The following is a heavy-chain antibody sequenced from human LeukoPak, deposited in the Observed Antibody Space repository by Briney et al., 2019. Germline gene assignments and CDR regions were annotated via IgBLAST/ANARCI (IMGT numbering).Heavy chain of an antibody. D-gene: IGHD6-13*01. CDR1: GFTFTNYW. CDR3: ARDFGSAAAIYEY. CDR2: INQNGVEM. Sequence: PGGSLRLSCATSGFTFTNYWMTWVRQAPGKGLEWVANINQNGVEMYYVESVKGRFTISRDSGRNSLFLQMNSLRAEDTAVYYCARDFGSAAAIYEYWGQRTLVTVSS. V-gene: IGHV3-7*01. J-gene: IGHJ4*02.